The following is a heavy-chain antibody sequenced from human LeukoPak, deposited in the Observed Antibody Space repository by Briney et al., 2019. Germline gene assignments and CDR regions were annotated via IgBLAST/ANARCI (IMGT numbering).Heavy chain of an antibody. CDR3: VRDLGGRSGH. CDR2: INEDGSTT. CDR1: GFTFSSNW. D-gene: IGHD1-26*01. V-gene: IGHV3-74*01. J-gene: IGHJ4*02. Sequence: GGSLRLSCAASGFTFSSNWMHWVRQAPGKGLVWDSRINEDGSTTNYADSVKGRSTIFRDNAKNTLYLQMNSLRAEDTAVYYCVRDLGGRSGHWGQGTLVTVSS.